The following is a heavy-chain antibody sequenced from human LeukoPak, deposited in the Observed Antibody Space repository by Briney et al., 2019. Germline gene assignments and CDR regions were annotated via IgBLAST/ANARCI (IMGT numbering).Heavy chain of an antibody. J-gene: IGHJ4*02. Sequence: PGRSLRLSCAASGFDFRSYGMHWVRQAPGKGLEWLAVISSDGSLEYYADSVKGRITISRDNSKNTLYLQMNSLRPEDTAVYYCARDPVPAAARHFDYWGQGTLVTVSS. CDR2: ISSDGSLE. V-gene: IGHV3-30*19. CDR1: GFDFRSYG. CDR3: ARDPVPAAARHFDY. D-gene: IGHD2-2*01.